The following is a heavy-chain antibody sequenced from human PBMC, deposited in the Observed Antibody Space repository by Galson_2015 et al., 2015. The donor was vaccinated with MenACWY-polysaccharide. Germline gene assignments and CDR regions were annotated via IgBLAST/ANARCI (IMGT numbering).Heavy chain of an antibody. D-gene: IGHD3-22*01. V-gene: IGHV3-15*01. CDR2: LKSKTEGQTA. CDR1: GFTSSNAW. J-gene: IGHJ3*02. CDR3: TTRKTSGSNDAFDI. Sequence: SLRLSCAASGFTSSNAWMTWVRQAAGKGLEWVGRLKSKTEGQTADYDTSVKGRFAISRDESKATLYLQMNSLKTEDTAIYYCTTRKTSGSNDAFDIWGQGTMVTVSS.